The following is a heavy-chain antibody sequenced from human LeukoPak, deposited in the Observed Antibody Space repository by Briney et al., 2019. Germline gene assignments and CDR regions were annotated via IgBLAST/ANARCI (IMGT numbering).Heavy chain of an antibody. CDR1: GFTFSSYW. CDR2: INSDGSST. Sequence: GGSLRLSCAASGFTFSSYWMHWVRQAPGKGLVWVSRINSDGSSTSYADSVKGRFTISRDNAKNTLYLQMNSLRAEDTAVYYCARDLGGSGYYYYYYYYMDVWGKGTTVTVSS. CDR3: ARDLGGSGYYYYYYYYMDV. D-gene: IGHD3-22*01. J-gene: IGHJ6*03. V-gene: IGHV3-74*01.